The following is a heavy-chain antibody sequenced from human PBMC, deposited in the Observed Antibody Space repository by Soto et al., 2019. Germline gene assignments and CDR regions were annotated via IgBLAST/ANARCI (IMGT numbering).Heavy chain of an antibody. CDR1: GGSIYTYY. Sequence: SETLSLTCNVSGGSIYTYYWNWIRQSPGKGLEWIGYIYYSGSTNYNPSLKSRVTISVDTSKNQFSLKLSSVTAADTAVYYCASLYYDYVWGSYRFDYWGQGTLVTVSS. D-gene: IGHD3-16*02. CDR2: IYYSGST. CDR3: ASLYYDYVWGSYRFDY. V-gene: IGHV4-59*01. J-gene: IGHJ4*02.